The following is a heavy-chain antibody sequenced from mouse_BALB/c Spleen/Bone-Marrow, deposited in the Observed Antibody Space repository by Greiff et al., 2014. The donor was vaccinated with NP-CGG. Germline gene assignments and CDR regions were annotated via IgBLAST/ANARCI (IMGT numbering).Heavy chain of an antibody. J-gene: IGHJ3*01. D-gene: IGHD2-4*01. V-gene: IGHV14-3*02. Sequence: EVQLQQSGAELVKPGASVQLSCTASGFNIKDTYMHWVKQRPEQGLEWIGRIDPANGNTKYDPKFQGKATITADTSSNTAYLQLSSRTSEDTAVYYCAGYDYYQAWFAYGHQGTLVTVSA. CDR1: GFNIKDTY. CDR3: AGYDYYQAWFAY. CDR2: IDPANGNT.